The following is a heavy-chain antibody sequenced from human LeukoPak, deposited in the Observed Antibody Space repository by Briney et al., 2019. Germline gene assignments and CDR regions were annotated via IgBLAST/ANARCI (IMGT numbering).Heavy chain of an antibody. D-gene: IGHD6-13*01. CDR1: GFTFDDYA. CDR3: AKDGYSRGRPYESFYYYMDV. V-gene: IGHV3-9*01. CDR2: ISRNSGSI. J-gene: IGHJ6*03. Sequence: PGGSLRLSCAASGFTFDDYAMHWVRQAPGKGLEWVSGISRNSGSIDYADSVKGRFTISRDNAKNSLSLQMNSLRAEDTALYYCAKDGYSRGRPYESFYYYMDVWGKGTTVTISS.